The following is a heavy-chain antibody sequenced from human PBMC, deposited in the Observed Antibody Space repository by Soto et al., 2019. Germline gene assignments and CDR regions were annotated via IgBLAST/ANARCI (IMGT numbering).Heavy chain of an antibody. CDR3: ATDKGYCSGGSCYSLGFDY. J-gene: IGHJ4*02. D-gene: IGHD2-15*01. CDR1: GFTFSSYG. CDR2: IWDDGSKK. Sequence: QVQLVESGGGVVQPGMSLRLSCAASGFTFSSYGMHWVRQAPGKRLEWVAVIWDDGSKKYYADSVKGRFTISRDNSKNTLYLQMNSLRAEDTAVYYCATDKGYCSGGSCYSLGFDYWGQGTLVTVSS. V-gene: IGHV3-33*01.